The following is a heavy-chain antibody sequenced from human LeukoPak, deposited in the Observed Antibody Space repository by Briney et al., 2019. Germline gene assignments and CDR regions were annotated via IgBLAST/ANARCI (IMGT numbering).Heavy chain of an antibody. J-gene: IGHJ6*03. Sequence: ASVKVSCKASGYTFTGYYMHWVRQAPRQGLEWMGWINPNSGGTNYAQKFQGRVTMNRDTSISTAYMELSRLRSDDTAVYYCARDSGSSGWHSGYYDYYYYMDVWGKGTTVTVSS. D-gene: IGHD6-19*01. CDR1: GYTFTGYY. V-gene: IGHV1-2*02. CDR2: INPNSGGT. CDR3: ARDSGSSGWHSGYYDYYYYMDV.